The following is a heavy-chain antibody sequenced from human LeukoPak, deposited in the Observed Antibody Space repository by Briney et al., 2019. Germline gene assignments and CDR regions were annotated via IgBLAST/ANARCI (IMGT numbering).Heavy chain of an antibody. Sequence: SETLSLTCTVSGGSISSYYWSWIRQPAGKGLEWIGRIYTSGSTNYNPSLKSRVTMSVDTSKNQFSLKLSSVTAADTAVYYCARDGNDYYGSGSYFGNWFDPWGQGTLVTVSS. D-gene: IGHD3-10*01. J-gene: IGHJ5*02. CDR3: ARDGNDYYGSGSYFGNWFDP. CDR2: IYTSGST. V-gene: IGHV4-4*07. CDR1: GGSISSYY.